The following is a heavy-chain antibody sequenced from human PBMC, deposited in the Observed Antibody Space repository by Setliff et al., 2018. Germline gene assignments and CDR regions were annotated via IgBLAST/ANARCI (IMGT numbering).Heavy chain of an antibody. J-gene: IGHJ5*02. V-gene: IGHV3-64*01. CDR3: ARGRIPRIFGVALNWFDP. CDR1: GFTFSSYA. CDR2: ISSNGGST. Sequence: PGGSLRLSCAASGFTFSSYAMHWVRQAPGKGLEYVSAISSNGGSTYYANSVNGRFTISRDNSKNTLYLQMGSLRAEDMAVYYCARGRIPRIFGVALNWFDPWGQGTLVTVSS. D-gene: IGHD3-3*02.